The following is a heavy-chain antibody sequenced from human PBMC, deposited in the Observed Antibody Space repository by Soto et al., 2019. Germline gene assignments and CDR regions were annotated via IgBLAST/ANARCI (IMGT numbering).Heavy chain of an antibody. J-gene: IGHJ5*02. D-gene: IGHD3-10*01. Sequence: QVQLVQSGAEVKKPGASVKGSCKASGYTFTGYYVHWVRQAPGQGLEWMGWINPNSGGTNYAQNFQGRVTMTRDTSISTAYMELSRLTSDDTAVYYCVRDTGNFYGSGSYYRSWGQGTLVTVSS. CDR1: GYTFTGYY. CDR3: VRDTGNFYGSGSYYRS. CDR2: INPNSGGT. V-gene: IGHV1-2*02.